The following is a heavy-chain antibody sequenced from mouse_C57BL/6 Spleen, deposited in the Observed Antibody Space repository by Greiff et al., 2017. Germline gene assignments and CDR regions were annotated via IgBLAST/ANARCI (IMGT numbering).Heavy chain of an antibody. V-gene: IGHV1-53*01. CDR3: ARRANWDWDDFDY. CDR1: GYTFTSYW. Sequence: QVQLQQPGTDLVKPGASVKLSCKASGYTFTSYWMHWVKQRPGQGLAWIGNINPSNGGTTYNEKFKSKDTLSVDKSSGTAYMQLSRLTSEGSAVYDCARRANWDWDDFDYWGQGTTLTVAS. D-gene: IGHD4-1*01. J-gene: IGHJ2*01. CDR2: INPSNGGT.